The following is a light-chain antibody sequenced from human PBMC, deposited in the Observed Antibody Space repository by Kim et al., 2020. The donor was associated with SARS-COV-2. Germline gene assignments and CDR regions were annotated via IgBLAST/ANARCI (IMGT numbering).Light chain of an antibody. V-gene: IGLV10-54*01. CDR3: STWDISLGAHV. CDR1: SNNVGNQG. Sequence: QAGLTQPPSVSKGLRQTATLTCTGNSNNVGNQGALWLQQHQGHPPKLVSYRNNNRPSGISERLSASRSGNTASLTITGLQPEDEADYYCSTWDISLGAHVFGVGTQLTVL. CDR2: RNN. J-gene: IGLJ3*02.